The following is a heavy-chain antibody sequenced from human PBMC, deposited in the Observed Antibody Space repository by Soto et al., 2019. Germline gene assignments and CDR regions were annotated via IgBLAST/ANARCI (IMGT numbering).Heavy chain of an antibody. CDR3: AAELGFGKLSVV. Sequence: QVQVVQSGVEVRRPGSSVKVSCKASGDTFKNCVISWVRQAPGQGLEWMGGIIPLFGTTDFAQRFQDGLTITTDESTTTAYMELSRLRSEDTATYYCAAELGFGKLSVVWGQGTTVIVSS. CDR1: GDTFKNCV. V-gene: IGHV1-69*01. J-gene: IGHJ6*02. D-gene: IGHD3-10*01. CDR2: IIPLFGTT.